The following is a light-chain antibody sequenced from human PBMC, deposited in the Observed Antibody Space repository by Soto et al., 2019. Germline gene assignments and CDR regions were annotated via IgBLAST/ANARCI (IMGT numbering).Light chain of an antibody. Sequence: EIVMTQSPATLSVSPGERATLSCRASQSVSSNLAWYQQKPGQAPRLLIYGASTRATGIPARFSGSGSGTEFTLTISSLQSEDFAVYYCQQYGSSPLWTFGQGTKVAIK. CDR3: QQYGSSPLWT. CDR2: GAS. CDR1: QSVSSN. V-gene: IGKV3-15*01. J-gene: IGKJ1*01.